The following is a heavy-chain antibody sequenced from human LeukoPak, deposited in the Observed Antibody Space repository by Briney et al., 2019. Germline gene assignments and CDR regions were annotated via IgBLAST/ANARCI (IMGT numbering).Heavy chain of an antibody. V-gene: IGHV1-69*13. J-gene: IGHJ3*02. CDR1: GGTFSIYA. D-gene: IGHD2-15*01. CDR2: IIPIFGTA. Sequence: SVKVSCKASGGTFSIYAISWVRQAPGQGLEWMGGIIPIFGTANYAQKFQGRVTITADESTSTAYMELSSLRSEDTAVYYCARDRRGYCSGGSCYPANHDAFDIWGQGTMVTVSS. CDR3: ARDRRGYCSGGSCYPANHDAFDI.